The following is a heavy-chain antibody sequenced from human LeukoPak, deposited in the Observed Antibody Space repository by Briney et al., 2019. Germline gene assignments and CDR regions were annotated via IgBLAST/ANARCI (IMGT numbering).Heavy chain of an antibody. CDR3: ARGSRYFDPFDY. CDR2: IYTSGST. V-gene: IGHV4-4*07. CDR1: GGSISSYY. Sequence: PSQTLSLTCTVSGGSISSYYWSWIRQPAGKGLEWIGRIYTSGSTNYNPSPKRRVTMSVDTSKNQFSLKLSSVTAADTAVYYCARGSRYFDPFDYWGQGTLVTVSS. D-gene: IGHD3-9*01. J-gene: IGHJ4*02.